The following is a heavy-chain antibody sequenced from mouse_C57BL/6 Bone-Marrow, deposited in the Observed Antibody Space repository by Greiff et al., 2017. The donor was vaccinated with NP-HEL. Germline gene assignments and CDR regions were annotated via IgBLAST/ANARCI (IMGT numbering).Heavy chain of an antibody. V-gene: IGHV1-26*01. D-gene: IGHD2-4*01. CDR1: GYTFTDYY. CDR2: IIPNNGGT. J-gene: IGHJ4*01. CDR3: ARAPYYDCDGAMDY. Sequence: VQLQQSGPELVKPGASVKISCKASGYTFTDYYMNWVKLSPGQSLEWIGDIIPNNGGTSYNQKFKGKATLTVDKSSGTAYMELRSLTSEDSAVDYCARAPYYDCDGAMDYWGQGTSVTVSS.